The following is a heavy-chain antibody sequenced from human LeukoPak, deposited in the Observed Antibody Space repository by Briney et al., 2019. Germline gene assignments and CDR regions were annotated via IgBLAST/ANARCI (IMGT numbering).Heavy chain of an antibody. CDR3: ARDPNGDYVGAFDM. CDR2: IRGGGGGA. Sequence: GGSLRLSCTASGFTFSDFAMMWLRQSPGKGPEWVAAIRGGGGGAFADSVRGRFTISRDNSKNTLFLQMNSLRAEDTAVYYCARDPNGDYVGAFDMWGPGTTVTVSS. V-gene: IGHV3-23*01. D-gene: IGHD4-17*01. J-gene: IGHJ3*02. CDR1: GFTFSDFA.